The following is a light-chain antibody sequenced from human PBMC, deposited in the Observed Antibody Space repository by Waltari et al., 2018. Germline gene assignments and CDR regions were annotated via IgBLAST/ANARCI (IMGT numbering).Light chain of an antibody. J-gene: IGLJ3*02. Sequence: QSALTQPASVSGSPGQSITISCTGTSSDVGSYNSVSWYQDHPGQGPKVIIYDVSDPRSGVLARFSGSKSGNTASLTISGLQAEDEADYYCSSQSSNNVVLFGGGTKVTVL. CDR1: SSDVGSYNS. CDR3: SSQSSNNVVL. CDR2: DVS. V-gene: IGLV2-14*03.